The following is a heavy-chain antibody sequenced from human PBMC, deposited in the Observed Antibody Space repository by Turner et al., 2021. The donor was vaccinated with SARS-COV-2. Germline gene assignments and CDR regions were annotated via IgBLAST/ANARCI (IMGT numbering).Heavy chain of an antibody. CDR2: ISYDGSNK. Sequence: QVQLVESGGGVVQPGGSLRRSCAASGFTFSSYAMHWVRQAPGKGLEWVAVISYDGSNKYYADSVKGRFTISRDNSKNTLYLQMNSLRAEDTAVYYCAKDSGILTGYGYYYYGMDVWGQGTTVTVSS. D-gene: IGHD3-9*01. J-gene: IGHJ6*02. CDR1: GFTFSSYA. CDR3: AKDSGILTGYGYYYYGMDV. V-gene: IGHV3-30*04.